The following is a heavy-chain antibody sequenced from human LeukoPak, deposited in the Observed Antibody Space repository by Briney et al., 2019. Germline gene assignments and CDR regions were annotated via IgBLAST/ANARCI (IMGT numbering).Heavy chain of an antibody. CDR1: GFTFSGYT. J-gene: IGHJ4*02. D-gene: IGHD3-3*01. CDR2: ISSSSNYI. V-gene: IGHV3-21*04. Sequence: KPGGSLRLSCTASGFTFSGYTMNWVRQAPGKGLDWVSSISSSSNYIYYADSVKGRFTISRDNSKNTLYLQMNSLRAEDTAVYYCAKAGLEWLPVTPFDYWGQGTLVTVSS. CDR3: AKAGLEWLPVTPFDY.